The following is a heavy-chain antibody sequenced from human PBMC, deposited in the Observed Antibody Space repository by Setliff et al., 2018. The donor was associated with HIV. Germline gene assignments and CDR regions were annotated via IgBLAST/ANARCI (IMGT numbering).Heavy chain of an antibody. CDR3: SRVHSPLYYDILTGYLDY. CDR1: GFTFGDHA. V-gene: IGHV3-49*04. CDR2: INSNTYGGTT. Sequence: PGGSLRLSCTASGFTFGDHAMTWVRQAPGKGLEWVGFINSNTYGGTTDYAASVKGRFTISRDDSKSSAYLLMNSLKTEDTAVYYCSRVHSPLYYDILTGYLDYWGQGTLVTVSS. D-gene: IGHD3-9*01. J-gene: IGHJ4*02.